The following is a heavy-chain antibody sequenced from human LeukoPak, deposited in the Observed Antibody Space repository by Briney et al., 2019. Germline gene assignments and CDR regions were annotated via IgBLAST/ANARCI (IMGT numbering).Heavy chain of an antibody. D-gene: IGHD6-13*01. CDR2: ISTGSSYI. V-gene: IGHV3-21*04. J-gene: IGHJ3*02. CDR1: GLTFSRYS. Sequence: PGGSLRLSCAASGLTFSRYSMNWVRQAPGKGLEWVSSISTGSSYIYYADSLKGRFTISRDNAKNSLYLQMNSLRAEDTAVYYCAKYWAAAGTSAFDIWGQGTMVTVSS. CDR3: AKYWAAAGTSAFDI.